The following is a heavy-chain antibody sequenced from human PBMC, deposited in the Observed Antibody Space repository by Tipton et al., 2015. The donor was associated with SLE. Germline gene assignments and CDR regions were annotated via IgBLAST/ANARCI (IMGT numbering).Heavy chain of an antibody. CDR3: ARVEIYYGSLYGMDV. CDR2: ISAYNGNT. CDR1: GYTFTGYY. V-gene: IGHV1-18*04. J-gene: IGHJ6*02. D-gene: IGHD3-10*01. Sequence: QVQLVQSGAEVKKPGASVKVSCKASGYTFTGYYMHWVRQAPGQGLEWMGWISAYNGNTNYAQKLQGRVTMTTDTSTSTAYMELRSLRSDDTAVYYCARVEIYYGSLYGMDVWGQGTTVTVSS.